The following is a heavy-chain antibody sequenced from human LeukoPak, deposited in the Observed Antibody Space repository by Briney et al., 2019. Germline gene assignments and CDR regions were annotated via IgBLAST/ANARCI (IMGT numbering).Heavy chain of an antibody. D-gene: IGHD2-21*02. J-gene: IGHJ4*02. CDR2: INAGNGNT. CDR1: GYTFTSYA. CDR3: ARDWREPKVTAILIGPADY. Sequence: ASVKVSCKASGYTFTSYAMHWVRQAPGQRLEWMGWINAGNGNTKYSQKFQGRVTITRDTSASTAYMELSSLRSEDTAVYYCARDWREPKVTAILIGPADYWGQGTLVTVSS. V-gene: IGHV1-3*01.